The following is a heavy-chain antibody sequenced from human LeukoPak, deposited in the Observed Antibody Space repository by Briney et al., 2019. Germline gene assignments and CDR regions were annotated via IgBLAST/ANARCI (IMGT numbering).Heavy chain of an antibody. CDR2: INPNSGGT. CDR1: GYTFTGYY. Sequence: GASVEVSCKASGYTFTGYYMHWVRQAPGQGLEWMGWINPNSGGTNYAQKFQGRVTMTRDTSISTAYMELSRLRSDDTAVYYCARDPPTYYYDSSGYNFDYWGQGTLVTVSS. CDR3: ARDPPTYYYDSSGYNFDY. V-gene: IGHV1-2*02. J-gene: IGHJ4*02. D-gene: IGHD3-22*01.